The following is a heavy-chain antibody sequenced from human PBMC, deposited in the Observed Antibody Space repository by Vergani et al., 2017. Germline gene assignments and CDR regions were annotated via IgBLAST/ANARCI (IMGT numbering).Heavy chain of an antibody. CDR1: GFTFSGYA. CDR3: ARGGYSSSPYYYYYYMDV. J-gene: IGHJ6*03. Sequence: QVQLVESGGGVVQPGRSLRLSCAASGFTFSGYAMHWVRQAPGKGLEWMAVISYDGTNKYYADSVKGRLTISRDNSKNTLYLQMNSLIAEDTAVYYCARGGYSSSPYYYYYYMDVWGKGTTVTVSS. V-gene: IGHV3-30-3*01. D-gene: IGHD6-6*01. CDR2: ISYDGTNK.